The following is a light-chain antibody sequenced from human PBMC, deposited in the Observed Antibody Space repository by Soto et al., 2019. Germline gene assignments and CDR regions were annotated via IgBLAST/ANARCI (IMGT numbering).Light chain of an antibody. CDR2: AAS. Sequence: DIQVTQSPSSLSASVGDRVTITCRASESISTFLNWYHQKPGQAPKLLIYAASTLQSGVPSRFSGSGSGTHFTLTIGSLRPEDFGSYYCLQTYKSPTFGRGTKVDI. CDR3: LQTYKSPT. J-gene: IGKJ1*01. V-gene: IGKV1-39*01. CDR1: ESISTF.